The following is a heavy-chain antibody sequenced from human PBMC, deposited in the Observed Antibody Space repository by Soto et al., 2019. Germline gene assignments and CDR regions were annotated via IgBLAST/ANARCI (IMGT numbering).Heavy chain of an antibody. J-gene: IGHJ6*02. CDR3: ARNRLSSGSYYYYGMDV. D-gene: IGHD3-22*01. V-gene: IGHV1-69*06. CDR2: IIPIFGTA. Sequence: SVKVSCKASGGTFSSYAISWVRQAPGQGLEWMGGIIPIFGTANYAQKFQGRVTITADKSTSTAYMELSSLRAGDTAVYYCARNRLSSGSYYYYGMDVWGQGTTVTVSS. CDR1: GGTFSSYA.